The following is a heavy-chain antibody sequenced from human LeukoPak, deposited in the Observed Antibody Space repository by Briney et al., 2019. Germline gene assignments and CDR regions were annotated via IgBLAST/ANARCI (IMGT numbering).Heavy chain of an antibody. Sequence: GGSLRLSCAASGFTLSSYWMTWVRQAPGKGLEWVANIKQDGSEKYYVDSVKSRFTISRDNAKNSLYLQMNSLRAEDTAVYYCATVRSNYYYYYMDVWGKGTTVTVSS. CDR2: IKQDGSEK. V-gene: IGHV3-7*01. J-gene: IGHJ6*03. D-gene: IGHD1-14*01. CDR1: GFTLSSYW. CDR3: ATVRSNYYYYYMDV.